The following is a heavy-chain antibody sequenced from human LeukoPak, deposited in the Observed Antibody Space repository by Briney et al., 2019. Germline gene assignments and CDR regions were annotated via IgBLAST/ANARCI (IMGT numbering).Heavy chain of an antibody. Sequence: ASVPVSCKASGYTFTGYYMHWVRQAPGQGLEWMGRIDPNSGGTDYAQKFQGRVAMTRDTSISTAYMELSRLRSDDTAVYYCTRAYCSGGRCFTDYWGQGTLVTVSS. CDR2: IDPNSGGT. CDR1: GYTFTGYY. J-gene: IGHJ4*02. D-gene: IGHD2-15*01. V-gene: IGHV1-2*06. CDR3: TRAYCSGGRCFTDY.